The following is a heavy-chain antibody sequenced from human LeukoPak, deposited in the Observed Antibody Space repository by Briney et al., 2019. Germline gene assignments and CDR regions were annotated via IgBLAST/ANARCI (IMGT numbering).Heavy chain of an antibody. J-gene: IGHJ6*02. CDR1: GYTFTGYY. V-gene: IGHV1-2*02. CDR2: INPNSGGT. Sequence: ASVKVSCKASGYTFTGYYMHWVRQAPGQRLEWMGWINPNSGGTNYAQKFQGRVTMTRDTSTSTAYMELSRLRSDDTAVYYCARGPLTAVIYYYYGMDVWGQGTTVTVSS. CDR3: ARGPLTAVIYYYYGMDV. D-gene: IGHD5-18*01.